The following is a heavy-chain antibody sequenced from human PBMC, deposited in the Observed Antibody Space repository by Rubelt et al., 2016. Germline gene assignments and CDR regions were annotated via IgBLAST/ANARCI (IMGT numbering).Heavy chain of an antibody. CDR3: AKSRGSGPGDWFDP. J-gene: IGHJ5*02. CDR2: ISGSGGST. Sequence: GKGLEWVSGISGSGGSTYYADSVKGRFTISRDNSKNTLYLQMNSLRAEDTAVYYCAKSRGSGPGDWFDPWGQGTLVTVSS. D-gene: IGHD3-10*01. V-gene: IGHV3-23*01.